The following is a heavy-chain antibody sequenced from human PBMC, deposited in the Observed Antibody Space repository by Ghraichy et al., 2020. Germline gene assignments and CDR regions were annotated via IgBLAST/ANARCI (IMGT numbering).Heavy chain of an antibody. D-gene: IGHD6-6*01. CDR1: GFTLSSNY. Sequence: GESLNISCVTSGFTLSSNYMAWVRQAPGKGLERVSIIYSGGTTYYTDSVRGRFTISRDNSKSTIYLQMKSLRPEDTAVYYCARDASYFFDTWGQGTAVSVSS. CDR2: IYSGGTT. CDR3: ARDASYFFDT. V-gene: IGHV3-66*01. J-gene: IGHJ4*02.